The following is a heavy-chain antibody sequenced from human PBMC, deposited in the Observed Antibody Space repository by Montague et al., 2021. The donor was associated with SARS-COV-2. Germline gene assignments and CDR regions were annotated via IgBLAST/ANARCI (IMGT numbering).Heavy chain of an antibody. D-gene: IGHD1-26*01. V-gene: IGHV4-59*01. J-gene: IGHJ6*02. CDR1: GGSISSNY. CDR2: IYYSGST. Sequence: SETLSLTCTVSGGSISSNYWNWIRQPPGRGLEWIGYIYYSGSTNYNPSLESRVTISADTSKNHFSLKLRSVTAADTAVYYCARGTYSGVDSDGYYYYYGMDVWGQGTTVTVSS. CDR3: ARGTYSGVDSDGYYYYYGMDV.